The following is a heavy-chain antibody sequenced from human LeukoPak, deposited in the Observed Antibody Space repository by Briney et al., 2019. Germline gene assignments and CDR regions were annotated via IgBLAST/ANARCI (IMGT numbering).Heavy chain of an antibody. D-gene: IGHD1-26*01. CDR1: GFTFNNYA. CDR3: ARVHSVGVLAFDI. CDR2: VSGSSDST. Sequence: GGSLRLSCAASGFTFNNYAMSWVRQAPGRGLEWVSLVSGSSDSTNYADSVKGRFTISRDNSKNTLYLQMNSLRAEDTAVYYCARVHSVGVLAFDIWGQGTMVTVSS. V-gene: IGHV3-23*01. J-gene: IGHJ3*02.